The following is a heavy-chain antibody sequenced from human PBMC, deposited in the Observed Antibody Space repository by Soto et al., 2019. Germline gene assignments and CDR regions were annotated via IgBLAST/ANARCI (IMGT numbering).Heavy chain of an antibody. D-gene: IGHD2-21*02. CDR2: IHYSGRT. CDR1: DGSISGYY. Sequence: PSETLSLSCTVSDGSISGYYWSWIRQPPGKGLEWIGQIHYSGRTDCSPSLKSRVTISVDTSKNQFSLKVHSMTAADTAVYYCARYSDFYSFDYWGQGTLVTVSS. J-gene: IGHJ4*02. CDR3: ARYSDFYSFDY. V-gene: IGHV4-59*01.